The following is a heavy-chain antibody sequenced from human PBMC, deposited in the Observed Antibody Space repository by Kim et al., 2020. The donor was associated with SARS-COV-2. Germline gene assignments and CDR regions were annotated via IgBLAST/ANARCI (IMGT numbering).Heavy chain of an antibody. J-gene: IGHJ4*02. Sequence: GGSLRLSCAASGFTFSSYAMSWVRQAPGKGLEWVSAISVSGGSTYYADSVKGRFTISRDNSKNTLYLQMNSLRAEDTAVYYCAKASITMIVVAPDYWGQGTLVTVSS. D-gene: IGHD3-22*01. CDR1: GFTFSSYA. CDR3: AKASITMIVVAPDY. V-gene: IGHV3-23*01. CDR2: ISVSGGST.